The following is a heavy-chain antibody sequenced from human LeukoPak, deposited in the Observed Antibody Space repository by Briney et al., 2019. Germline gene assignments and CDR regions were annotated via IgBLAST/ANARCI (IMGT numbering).Heavy chain of an antibody. CDR1: GFTFSYYW. D-gene: IGHD3-10*01. CDR2: IKLDGSEQ. J-gene: IGHJ6*03. CDR3: ARDSPRGWSMDV. V-gene: IGHV3-7*01. Sequence: GGSLRLSCAASGFTFSYYWMYWVRQAPGKGLEWVASIKLDGSEQYYLGSVKGRFTISRDNARNSLYLQMNSLRAKDTAMYYCARDSPRGWSMDVWGKGTTVTVSS.